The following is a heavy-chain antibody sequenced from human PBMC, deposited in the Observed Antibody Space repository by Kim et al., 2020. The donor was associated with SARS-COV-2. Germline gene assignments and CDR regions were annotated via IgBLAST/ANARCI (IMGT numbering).Heavy chain of an antibody. CDR1: GGSISSYY. J-gene: IGHJ4*02. V-gene: IGHV4-59*13. CDR3: ASSNTIFGAYYFDY. CDR2: IYYSGST. D-gene: IGHD3-3*01. Sequence: SETLSLTCTVSGGSISSYYWSWIRQPPGKGLEWIGYIYYSGSTNYNPSLKSRVTISVDTSKNQFSLKLSSVTAADTAVYYCASSNTIFGAYYFDYWGQGTLVTVSS.